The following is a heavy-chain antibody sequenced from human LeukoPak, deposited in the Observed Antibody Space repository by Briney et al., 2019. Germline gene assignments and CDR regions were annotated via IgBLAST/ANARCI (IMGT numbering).Heavy chain of an antibody. J-gene: IGHJ5*02. D-gene: IGHD1-1*01. CDR3: ARALVQLEQIHWFDP. CDR1: GGTFRSYA. CDR2: IIPIFGTA. Sequence: SVKVSCKASGGTFRSYAISWVRQAPGQGLEWRGGIIPIFGTANYAQNFQGRVTITADESTSTAYVELSSLRSEDTAVYYCARALVQLEQIHWFDPWGQGTLVTVSS. V-gene: IGHV1-69*13.